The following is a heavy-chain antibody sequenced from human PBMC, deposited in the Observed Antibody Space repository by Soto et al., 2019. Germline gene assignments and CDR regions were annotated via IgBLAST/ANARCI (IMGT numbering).Heavy chain of an antibody. CDR3: ARVLAARASRDFDY. J-gene: IGHJ4*02. Sequence: QVQLQQWGAGLLKPSETLSLTCAVYRGSFSTDYWSWIRQPPGKGLEWIGEINPSGGTNYNPSLKSRVTISVATSKNQFSLKLSSVTAADTAVYYCARVLAARASRDFDYWGQGTLVTVSS. V-gene: IGHV4-34*01. CDR2: INPSGGT. D-gene: IGHD6-6*01. CDR1: RGSFSTDY.